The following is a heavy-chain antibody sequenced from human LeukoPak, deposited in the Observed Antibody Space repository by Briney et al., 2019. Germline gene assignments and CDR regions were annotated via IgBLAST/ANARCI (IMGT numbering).Heavy chain of an antibody. J-gene: IGHJ3*02. CDR2: ISWDGGST. D-gene: IGHD6-6*01. V-gene: IGHV3-43*01. CDR3: AKGDRIVARDAFDI. Sequence: GGSLRLSCAASGFTLDDHTMYWVCHSPRKGLGRVSLISWDGGSTHYADSVKGRFTISRDNSKNSLYLQMNSLRTEDTALYYCAKGDRIVARDAFDIWGQGTMVTVSS. CDR1: GFTLDDHT.